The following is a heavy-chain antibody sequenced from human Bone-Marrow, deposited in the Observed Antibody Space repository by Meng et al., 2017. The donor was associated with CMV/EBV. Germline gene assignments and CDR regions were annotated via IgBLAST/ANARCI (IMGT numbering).Heavy chain of an antibody. Sequence: GESLKISCAASGFTFSSYSMNWVRQAPGKGLEWVSSISSSSSYIYYGDSVKGRFTISRDNAKNSLYLQMNSLRAEDTAVYYCARGGGGDYYGMDVWGQGTTVTVSS. CDR1: GFTFSSYS. CDR3: ARGGGGDYYGMDV. V-gene: IGHV3-21*01. D-gene: IGHD2-15*01. J-gene: IGHJ6*02. CDR2: ISSSSSYI.